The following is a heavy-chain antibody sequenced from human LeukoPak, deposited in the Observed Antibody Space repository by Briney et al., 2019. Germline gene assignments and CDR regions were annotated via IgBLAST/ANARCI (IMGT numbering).Heavy chain of an antibody. D-gene: IGHD3-22*01. CDR2: ITPHSGST. Sequence: ASVKVSCKASGYTFTKYCIYWVRQAPGQGLEWMGMITPHSGSTNYAQNFQGRVTLTTDTSTSTVYMELRSLRSDDTALYYCARSLTMIIVGPTAPFDYWGQGTLVTVSS. CDR1: GYTFTKYC. J-gene: IGHJ4*02. V-gene: IGHV1-18*01. CDR3: ARSLTMIIVGPTAPFDY.